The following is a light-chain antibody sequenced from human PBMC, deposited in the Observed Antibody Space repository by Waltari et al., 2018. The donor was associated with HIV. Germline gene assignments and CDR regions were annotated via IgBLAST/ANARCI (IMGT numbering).Light chain of an antibody. CDR3: SSYAGSKNRVV. V-gene: IGLV2-8*01. CDR2: DVY. Sequence: QSALTQSPSASGSPGQAVTISCTGTSSDVGAYEYVSWYRQHPGKAPKLMIYDVYKRPSGVPDRFSGSKSGNTASLTVSGRQAEDEATYYCSSYAGSKNRVVFGGGTFLTVL. CDR1: SSDVGAYEY. J-gene: IGLJ2*01.